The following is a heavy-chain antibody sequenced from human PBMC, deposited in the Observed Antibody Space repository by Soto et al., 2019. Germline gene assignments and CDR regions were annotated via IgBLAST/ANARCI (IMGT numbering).Heavy chain of an antibody. CDR2: IIPIFGTA. D-gene: IGHD2-15*01. V-gene: IGHV1-69*13. CDR3: ARGDKVVVVAAATQNYYYYYYGMDV. J-gene: IGHJ6*02. Sequence: SVKVSCKASGGTFSSYAISGVRQAPGQGLEWMGGIIPIFGTANYAQKFQGRVTITADESTSTAYMELSSLRSEDTAVYYCARGDKVVVVAAATQNYYYYYYGMDVWGQGTTVTVSS. CDR1: GGTFSSYA.